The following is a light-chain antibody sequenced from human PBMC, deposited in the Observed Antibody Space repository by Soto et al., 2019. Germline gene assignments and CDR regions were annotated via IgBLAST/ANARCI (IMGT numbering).Light chain of an antibody. J-gene: IGKJ2*01. Sequence: DIQMTQSPSSLSASIGDRVTITCQASQAISNYLNWYQQKPGKAPKVLIYDASSLETGVPSRFSGSGSGTDFTFTISSLQPEDIATYYCQQYDDLPYTLGQGTKVDTK. V-gene: IGKV1-33*01. CDR2: DAS. CDR1: QAISNY. CDR3: QQYDDLPYT.